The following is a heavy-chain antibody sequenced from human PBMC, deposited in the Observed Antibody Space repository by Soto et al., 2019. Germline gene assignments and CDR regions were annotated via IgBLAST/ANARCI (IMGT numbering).Heavy chain of an antibody. CDR3: AKKVTIYAVDPADY. Sequence: LRLSCAASGFTFSNYGMSWVRQAPGKGLEWASVMSGSGDDAYYADSVKGRFTISRDNSKNMLYLQMNSLRAEDTAVYFCAKKVTIYAVDPADYWGQGTQVTVSS. CDR1: GFTFSNYG. D-gene: IGHD3-3*01. J-gene: IGHJ4*02. CDR2: MSGSGDDA. V-gene: IGHV3-23*01.